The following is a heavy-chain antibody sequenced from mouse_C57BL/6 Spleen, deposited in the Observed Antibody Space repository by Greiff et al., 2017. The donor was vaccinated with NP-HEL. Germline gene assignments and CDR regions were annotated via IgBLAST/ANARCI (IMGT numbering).Heavy chain of an antibody. CDR3: ARSGYGSSYWYFDV. J-gene: IGHJ1*03. CDR1: GYAFSSYW. D-gene: IGHD1-1*01. Sequence: QVQLKQSGAELVKPGALVKISCKASGYAFSSYWMNWVKQRPGKGLEWIGQIYPGDGDTNYNGKFKGKATLTADKSSSTAYMQLSSLTSEDSAVYFCARSGYGSSYWYFDVWGTGTTVTVSS. CDR2: IYPGDGDT. V-gene: IGHV1-80*01.